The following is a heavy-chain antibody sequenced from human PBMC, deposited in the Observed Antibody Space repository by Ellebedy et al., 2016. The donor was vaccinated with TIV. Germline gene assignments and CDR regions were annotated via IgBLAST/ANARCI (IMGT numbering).Heavy chain of an antibody. V-gene: IGHV4-34*01. J-gene: IGHJ4*02. Sequence: SETLSLTXAVYGESFSGHYWSWIRQSSGKGLEWIGEISHTGSPNYNPSFKSRVVMSVDTSKNQFSLKLTSVTAADTAAYYCARGRQYSHSSGYYLDYWGQGPLVTVSS. D-gene: IGHD3-22*01. CDR3: ARGRQYSHSSGYYLDY. CDR1: GESFSGHY. CDR2: ISHTGSP.